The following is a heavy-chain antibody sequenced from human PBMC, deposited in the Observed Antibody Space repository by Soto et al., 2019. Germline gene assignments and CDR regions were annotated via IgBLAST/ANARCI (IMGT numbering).Heavy chain of an antibody. CDR3: ARDLRPVDC. J-gene: IGHJ4*02. CDR1: GYTFTSYG. Sequence: QVQLVQSGAEVKKPGASVKVSCKASGYTFTSYGISWVRQAPGQRLEWMGWISAYNGNTNYAQKLQGRVTMTADTSRSTAYTAPRSLRPTDTALNYGARDLRPVDCRGQRTLGTVSS. CDR2: ISAYNGNT. V-gene: IGHV1-18*01.